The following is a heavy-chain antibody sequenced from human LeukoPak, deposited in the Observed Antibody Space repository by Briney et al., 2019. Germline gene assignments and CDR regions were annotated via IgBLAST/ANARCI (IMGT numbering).Heavy chain of an antibody. CDR1: GFTLSTYE. V-gene: IGHV3-48*03. D-gene: IGHD2-21*02. CDR2: ISGGGTNI. CDR3: ARDKSYGDSEDY. J-gene: IGHJ4*02. Sequence: PGGSLRLSCTASGFTLSTYEMSWARQAPGKGLEWLSYISGGGTNIHYADSVKGRFTISRDNAKNSLYLQMNSLGADDTAVYYCARDKSYGDSEDYWGQGTLVTVSS.